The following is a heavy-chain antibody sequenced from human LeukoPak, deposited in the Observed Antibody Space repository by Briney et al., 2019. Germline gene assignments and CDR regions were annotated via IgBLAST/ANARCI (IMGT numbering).Heavy chain of an antibody. Sequence: QPGGSLRLSCAASGFTFSSYAMSWVRQAPGKGLEWVANIKQDGSEKYYVDSVKGRFTISRDNAKNSLYLQMNSLRAEDTAVYYCARTPYYYDSSGYYWDYWGQGTLVTVSS. CDR3: ARTPYYYDSSGYYWDY. V-gene: IGHV3-7*01. J-gene: IGHJ4*02. CDR1: GFTFSSYA. CDR2: IKQDGSEK. D-gene: IGHD3-22*01.